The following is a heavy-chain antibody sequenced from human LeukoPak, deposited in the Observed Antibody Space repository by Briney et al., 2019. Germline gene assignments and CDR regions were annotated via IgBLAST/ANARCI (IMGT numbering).Heavy chain of an antibody. CDR1: GGSFSGYY. V-gene: IGHV4-34*01. CDR2: INHSGST. D-gene: IGHD3-10*01. Sequence: KPSETLSLTCAVYGGSFSGYYWSWIRQPPGKGLEWIEEINHSGSTNYNPSLKSRVTISVDTSKNQFSLKLSSVTAADTAVYYCARGTVTMVRGVINSYYYYYMDVWGKGTTVTVSS. CDR3: ARGTVTMVRGVINSYYYYYMDV. J-gene: IGHJ6*03.